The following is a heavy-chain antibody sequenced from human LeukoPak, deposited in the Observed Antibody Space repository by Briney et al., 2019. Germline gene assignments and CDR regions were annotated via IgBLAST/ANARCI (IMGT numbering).Heavy chain of an antibody. V-gene: IGHV1-69*05. CDR1: GGTFSSYA. D-gene: IGHD6-19*01. CDR3: ARGYSSRSGWYYYYMDV. Sequence: SVKVSCKASGGTFSSYAISWVRPAPGQGLEWMGGIIPIFGTANYAQKFQGRVTITTDESTSTAYMELSSLRSEDTAVYYCARGYSSRSGWYYYYMDVWGKGTTVTVSS. J-gene: IGHJ6*03. CDR2: IIPIFGTA.